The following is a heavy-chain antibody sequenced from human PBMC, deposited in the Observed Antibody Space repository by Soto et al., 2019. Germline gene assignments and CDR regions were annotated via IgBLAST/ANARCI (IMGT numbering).Heavy chain of an antibody. CDR3: AGTLLEWIAAAGYYYYGMDV. V-gene: IGHV1-69*13. CDR1: GGTFSSYA. J-gene: IGHJ6*01. D-gene: IGHD6-13*01. CDR2: IIPIFGTA. Sequence: SVKVSCKASGGTFSSYAIGWVRQAPGQGLEWMGGIIPIFGTANYAQKFQGRVTITADESTSTAYMELSSLRSEDTAVYYCAGTLLEWIAAAGYYYYGMDVWGQGTTVTVSS.